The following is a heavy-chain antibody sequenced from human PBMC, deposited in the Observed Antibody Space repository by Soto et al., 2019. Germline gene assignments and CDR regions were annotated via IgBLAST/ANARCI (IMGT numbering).Heavy chain of an antibody. CDR1: GCTFSSYA. V-gene: IGHV1-69*13. D-gene: IGHD3-3*01. CDR2: IIPIFATA. CDR3: ARDDCIPSQGGLDV. Sequence: SVKVSCKASGCTFSSYAISWVRQAPGQGLEWMGGIIPIFATANYAQNINGRVTITADEYTSTAYMELSSLGSEDTAVYYCARDDCIPSQGGLDVWGQGTTVTVSS. J-gene: IGHJ6*02.